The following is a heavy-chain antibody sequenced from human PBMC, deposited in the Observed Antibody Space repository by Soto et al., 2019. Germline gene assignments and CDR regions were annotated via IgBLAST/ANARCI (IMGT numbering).Heavy chain of an antibody. V-gene: IGHV4-39*01. CDR3: ATTDVSSSGWYWDYYYYYGMDV. CDR1: GGSIGSSSYY. CDR2: IYYSGST. Sequence: SETLSLTYTVSGGSIGSSSYYWGWIRQPPGKGLEWIGSIYYSGSTYYNPSLKSRVTISVDTSKNQFSLKLSSVTAADTAVYYCATTDVSSSGWYWDYYYYYGMDVWGQGTTVTVSS. D-gene: IGHD6-19*01. J-gene: IGHJ6*02.